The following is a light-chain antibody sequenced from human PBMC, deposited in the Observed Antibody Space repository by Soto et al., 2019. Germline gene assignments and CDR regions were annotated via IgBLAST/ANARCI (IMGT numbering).Light chain of an antibody. CDR2: NYD. CDR3: AAWDDSLNSVV. V-gene: IGLV1-44*01. CDR1: SSNVGRNG. J-gene: IGLJ2*01. Sequence: QSVLTQPPSASGTPGQSVTISCSGSSSNVGRNGVNWYQQLPGTAPKLLIYNYDQRPSGVPDRVSGSKSGTSASLAISGLQSEDETDYYFAAWDDSLNSVVFGGGTKLTVL.